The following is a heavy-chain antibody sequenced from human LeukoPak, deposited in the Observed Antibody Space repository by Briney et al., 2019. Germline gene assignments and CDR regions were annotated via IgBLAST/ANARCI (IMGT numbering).Heavy chain of an antibody. J-gene: IGHJ4*02. D-gene: IGHD1-26*01. CDR1: GFTFSSYA. V-gene: IGHV3-23*01. CDR2: ISGSGGST. CDR3: AKGPIYSGSYYFDY. Sequence: GGSLRLSCAASGFTFSSYAMHWVRQAPGKGLEWVSGISGSGGSTYYADSVKGRFTISRDNSKNTLYLEMNSLRAEDTAVYYCAKGPIYSGSYYFDYWGQGTLVTVSS.